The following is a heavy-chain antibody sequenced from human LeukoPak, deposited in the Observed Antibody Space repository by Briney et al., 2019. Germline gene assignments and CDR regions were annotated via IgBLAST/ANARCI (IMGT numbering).Heavy chain of an antibody. Sequence: GASVKVSCKASGYTFTSYDINWVRQATGQGLEWMGWMNPNSGNTGYAQKFQGRVTITRNTSISTAYMELSSLRSEDTAVYYCARALGCSSNSCQDYWGQGTLVTVSS. CDR3: ARALGCSSNSCQDY. D-gene: IGHD2-2*01. J-gene: IGHJ4*02. V-gene: IGHV1-8*03. CDR1: GYTFTSYD. CDR2: MNPNSGNT.